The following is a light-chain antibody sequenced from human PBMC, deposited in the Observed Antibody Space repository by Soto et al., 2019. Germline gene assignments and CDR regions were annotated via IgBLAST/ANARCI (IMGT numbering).Light chain of an antibody. CDR1: QSVSSNY. V-gene: IGKV3-20*01. CDR2: GAS. CDR3: QQYGSSPWT. Sequence: EIVLTQSPGTLSLSPGERATLSCRASQSVSSNYLAWYQQKPGQTLRLLIYGASSRATGIPDRFSGSGSGTDFTLTISRLETEDFAVFYCQQYGSSPWTFGQGTKVEIK. J-gene: IGKJ1*01.